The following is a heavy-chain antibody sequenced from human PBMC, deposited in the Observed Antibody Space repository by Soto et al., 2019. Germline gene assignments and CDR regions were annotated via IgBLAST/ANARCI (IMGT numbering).Heavy chain of an antibody. J-gene: IGHJ6*02. V-gene: IGHV1-69*06. D-gene: IGHD6-6*01. CDR3: ARHPEGIAARLGYYYYYGMDV. Sequence: QVQLVQSGAEVKKPGSSVKVSCKASGGTFSSYAITWVRQAPGQGLEWMGGIIPIFGTANSAQKFQGRVTITADKSTSTAYMELSSLRSEDTAVYYCARHPEGIAARLGYYYYYGMDVWGQGTTVTVSS. CDR1: GGTFSSYA. CDR2: IIPIFGTA.